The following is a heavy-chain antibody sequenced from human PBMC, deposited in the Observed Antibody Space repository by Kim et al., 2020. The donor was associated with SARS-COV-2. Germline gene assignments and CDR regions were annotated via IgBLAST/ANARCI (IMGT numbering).Heavy chain of an antibody. J-gene: IGHJ4*02. CDR3: AKGQGFSRLDY. V-gene: IGHV3-30*02. Sequence: SYADSVEGRLAISRDNYKNTLFLQMNSLGAEDTAVYYCAKGQGFSRLDYWGQGTLVTVSS.